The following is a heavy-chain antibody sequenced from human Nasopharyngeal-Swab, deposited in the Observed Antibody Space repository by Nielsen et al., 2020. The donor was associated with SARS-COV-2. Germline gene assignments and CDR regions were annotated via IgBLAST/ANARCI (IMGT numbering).Heavy chain of an antibody. D-gene: IGHD6-13*01. CDR2: IWYDGSNK. Sequence: GGSLRLSCAASGFTFSSYGMHWVRQAPGKGLEWVAVIWYDGSNKYYADSVKGRFTISRDNSKNTLYLQMNSLRAEDTAVCYCARGRSSSWEDYFDYWGQGTLVTVSS. CDR3: ARGRSSSWEDYFDY. CDR1: GFTFSSYG. J-gene: IGHJ4*02. V-gene: IGHV3-33*01.